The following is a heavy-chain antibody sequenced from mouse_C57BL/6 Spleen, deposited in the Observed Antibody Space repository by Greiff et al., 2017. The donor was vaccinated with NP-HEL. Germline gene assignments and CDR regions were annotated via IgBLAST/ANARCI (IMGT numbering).Heavy chain of an antibody. CDR3: AEGGSYGVYAMDY. D-gene: IGHD1-1*02. CDR1: GYTFTDYY. CDR2: IYPGSGNT. Sequence: VQLQQSGAELVRPGASVKLSCKASGYTFTDYYINWVKQRPGQGLEWIARIYPGSGNTYYNEKFKGKATLTAEKSSSTAYMQLSSLTSEDSAVYCCAEGGSYGVYAMDYWGQGTSVTVSS. J-gene: IGHJ4*01. V-gene: IGHV1-76*01.